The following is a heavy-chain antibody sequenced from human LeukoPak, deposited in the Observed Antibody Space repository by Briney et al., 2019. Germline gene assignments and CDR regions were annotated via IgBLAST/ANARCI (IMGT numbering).Heavy chain of an antibody. CDR3: ARVPSRRSGYYPYYYYYYMDV. Sequence: GESLKISCKGSGYSFTSYWIGWVRQMPGKGLEWMGIIYPGDSDTRYSPSFQGQVTISADKSISTAYLQWSSLKASDTAMYYCARVPSRRSGYYPYYYYYYMDVWGKGTTVTVSS. J-gene: IGHJ6*03. V-gene: IGHV5-51*01. CDR2: IYPGDSDT. D-gene: IGHD3-3*01. CDR1: GYSFTSYW.